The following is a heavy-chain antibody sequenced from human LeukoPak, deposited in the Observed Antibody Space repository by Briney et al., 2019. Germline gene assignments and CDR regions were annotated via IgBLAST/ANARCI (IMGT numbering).Heavy chain of an antibody. J-gene: IGHJ4*02. V-gene: IGHV5-51*01. D-gene: IGHD6-13*01. CDR1: GYTFTSYW. CDR3: ARHIDSAAARRIDY. CDR2: VYPGDSDT. Sequence: ASVKISCQASGYTFTSYWIGWVRQMPGKGLEWMGIVYPGDSDTTYSPSFQGQITISADKSINTAYLQWSSLKASDTAIYYCARHIDSAAARRIDYWGQGTFVTVSS.